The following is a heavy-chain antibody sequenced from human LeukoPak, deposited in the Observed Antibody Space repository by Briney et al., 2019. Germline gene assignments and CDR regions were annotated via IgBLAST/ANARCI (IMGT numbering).Heavy chain of an antibody. CDR3: ARLRDSSGYYYRFGALDY. CDR1: GGSFSSYY. D-gene: IGHD3-22*01. V-gene: IGHV4-59*08. J-gene: IGHJ4*02. CDR2: IYYRGST. Sequence: SETLSLTCAVYGGSFSSYYWSWIRQPPGKGLEWIGYIYYRGSTNYNPSLKSRVTISVDTSKNQFSLKLSSVTAADTAVYYCARLRDSSGYYYRFGALDYWGQGTLVTVSS.